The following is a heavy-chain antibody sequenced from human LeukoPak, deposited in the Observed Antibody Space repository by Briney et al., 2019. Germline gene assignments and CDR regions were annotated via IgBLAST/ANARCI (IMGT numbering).Heavy chain of an antibody. J-gene: IGHJ4*02. D-gene: IGHD2-2*01. CDR2: ISGSGGST. CDR1: GFTCSSYA. V-gene: IGHV3-23*01. Sequence: GGSLRLSCAASGFTCSSYAMSWVRHAPGKGLEWVSAISGSGGSTYYADSVKGRFTISRDNSKNTLYLQMNSLRAEDTAAYYCARDRDIVVVPAAPHYWGQGTLVTVSS. CDR3: ARDRDIVVVPAAPHY.